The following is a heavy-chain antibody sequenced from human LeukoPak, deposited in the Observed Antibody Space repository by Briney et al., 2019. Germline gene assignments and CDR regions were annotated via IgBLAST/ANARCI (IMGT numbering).Heavy chain of an antibody. J-gene: IGHJ4*02. CDR2: IKQDGSEK. Sequence: PGGSLRLSCAVSRFTFINYWMSWVRQAPGKGLEWVANIKQDGSEKYYVDPVKGRFTISRDNAKNSLYLQMNSLRAEDRAVYYCARDRCSSTSCFIDHWGQGTLVTVSS. CDR1: RFTFINYW. V-gene: IGHV3-7*04. D-gene: IGHD2-2*01. CDR3: ARDRCSSTSCFIDH.